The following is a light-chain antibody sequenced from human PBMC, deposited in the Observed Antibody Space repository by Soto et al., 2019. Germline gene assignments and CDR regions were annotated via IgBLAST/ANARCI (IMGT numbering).Light chain of an antibody. CDR3: QQYNNWPQT. CDR1: QSVSSN. CDR2: GAS. V-gene: IGKV3-15*01. J-gene: IGKJ1*01. Sequence: VLTQSPATLSVSPGERATRSCRASQSVSSNLAWYQQKPGQAPRLLIYGASTRATGIPARFSGSGSGTEFTLTISSLQSEDFAVYYCQQYNNWPQTFGQGTKVAI.